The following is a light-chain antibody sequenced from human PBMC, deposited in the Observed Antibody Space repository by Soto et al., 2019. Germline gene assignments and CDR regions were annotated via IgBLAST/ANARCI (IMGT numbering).Light chain of an antibody. J-gene: IGKJ1*01. CDR3: QKYNSAPRT. V-gene: IGKV1-27*01. CDR2: GAS. CDR1: QGISNY. Sequence: DIQMTQSPSSLSASVGDRVTITCRASQGISNYLAWYQQKPGKVPKLLIYGASTLQSGVPSRFSGSGSGTDFSLTIASLQPEDVATYYCQKYNSAPRTFGQGTKVEIK.